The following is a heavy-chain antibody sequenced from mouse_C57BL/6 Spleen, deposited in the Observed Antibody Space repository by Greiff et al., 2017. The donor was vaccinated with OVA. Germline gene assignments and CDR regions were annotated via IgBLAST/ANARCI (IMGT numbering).Heavy chain of an antibody. CDR3: ARDATVVATDYFDY. CDR1: GYSITSGYY. Sequence: EESGPGLVKPSQSLSLTCSVTGYSITSGYYWNWIRQFPGNKLEWMGYISYDGSNNYNPSLKNRISITRDTSKNQFFLKLNSVTTEDTATYYCARDATVVATDYFDYWGQGTTLTVSS. CDR2: ISYDGSN. V-gene: IGHV3-6*01. J-gene: IGHJ2*01. D-gene: IGHD1-1*01.